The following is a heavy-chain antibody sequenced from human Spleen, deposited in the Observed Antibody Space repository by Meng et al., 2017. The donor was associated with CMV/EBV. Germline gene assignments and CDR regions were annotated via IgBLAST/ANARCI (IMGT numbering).Heavy chain of an antibody. Sequence: GESLKISCAASGFTFSNAWMSWVRQAPGKGLEWVANIKQDGSEKYYVDSVKGRFTISRDNAKNSLYLQMNSLRAEDTAVYYCARGGRWQWLDLYYFDYWGQGTLVTVSS. D-gene: IGHD6-19*01. CDR3: ARGGRWQWLDLYYFDY. J-gene: IGHJ4*02. CDR2: IKQDGSEK. V-gene: IGHV3-7*04. CDR1: GFTFSNAW.